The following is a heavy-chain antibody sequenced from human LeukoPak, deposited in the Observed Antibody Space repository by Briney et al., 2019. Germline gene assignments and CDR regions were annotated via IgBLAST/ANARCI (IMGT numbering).Heavy chain of an antibody. V-gene: IGHV3-64*01. CDR1: GFTLSSYS. CDR2: ISSNGGST. D-gene: IGHD3-10*01. CDR3: ARGRREFGPYYYYYYMDV. J-gene: IGHJ6*03. Sequence: PGGSLRLSCAASGFTLSSYSMNWVRQAPGKGLEYVSAISSNGGSTYYANSVKGRFTISRDNFKNTLYLQMGSLRAEDMAVYYCARGRREFGPYYYYYYMDVWGKGTTVTVSS.